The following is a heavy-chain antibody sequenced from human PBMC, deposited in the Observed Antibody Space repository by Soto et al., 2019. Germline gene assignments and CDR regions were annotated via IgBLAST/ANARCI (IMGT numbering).Heavy chain of an antibody. CDR2: INPSGST. Sequence: PSETLSLTCAVYGGSFSGYYWSWIRQPPGKGLEWIGEINPSGSTNYNPSLKSRVTISVDTSKNQFSLKLSSVTAADTAVYDCARGDYYFWSGYPSGGPSYYYYYGMDGWGQGTTVTSP. J-gene: IGHJ6*02. V-gene: IGHV4-34*01. D-gene: IGHD3-3*01. CDR3: ARGDYYFWSGYPSGGPSYYYYYGMDG. CDR1: GGSFSGYY.